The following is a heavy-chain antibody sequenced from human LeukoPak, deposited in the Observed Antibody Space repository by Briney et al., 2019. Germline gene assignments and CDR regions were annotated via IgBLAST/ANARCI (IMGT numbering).Heavy chain of an antibody. CDR3: ASPSEGSGTLEYFQH. CDR2: IIPIFGTA. D-gene: IGHD3-10*01. V-gene: IGHV1-69*05. CDR1: GGTFSSYA. J-gene: IGHJ1*01. Sequence: SVKVSCXASGGTFSSYAISWVRQAPGQGLEWMAGIIPIFGTANYAQKFQGRVTITTDESTSTAYMELSSLRSEDTAVYYCASPSEGSGTLEYFQHWGQGALVTVSS.